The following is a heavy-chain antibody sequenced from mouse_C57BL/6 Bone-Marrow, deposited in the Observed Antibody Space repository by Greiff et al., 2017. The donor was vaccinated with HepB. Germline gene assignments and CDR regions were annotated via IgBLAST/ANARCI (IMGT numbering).Heavy chain of an antibody. CDR3: AAGVFFFAY. V-gene: IGHV3-6*01. CDR2: ISYDGSN. CDR1: GYSITSGYY. J-gene: IGHJ3*01. Sequence: EVQLKESGPGLVKPSQSLSLTCSVTGYSITSGYYWNWIRQFPGNKLEWMGYISYDGSNNYNPSLKNRISITRDTSKNQFFLKLNSVTTEDTATYYCAAGVFFFAYWGQGTLVTVSA.